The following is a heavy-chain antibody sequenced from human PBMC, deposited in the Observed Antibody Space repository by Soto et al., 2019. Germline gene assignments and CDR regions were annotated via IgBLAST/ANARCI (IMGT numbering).Heavy chain of an antibody. J-gene: IGHJ4*02. CDR3: TTATYNYGSGILYYFDY. V-gene: IGHV3-15*07. CDR2: IKSKKDGGTT. D-gene: IGHD3-10*01. CDR1: GFTFSSYS. Sequence: GGSLRLSCAASGFTFSSYSMNWVRQAPGKGLEWVGRIKSKKDGGTTDYAAPVQGRFTISRDESKSTLYLHMNNLEIEDTAVYYCTTATYNYGSGILYYFDYWGQGTLVTVSS.